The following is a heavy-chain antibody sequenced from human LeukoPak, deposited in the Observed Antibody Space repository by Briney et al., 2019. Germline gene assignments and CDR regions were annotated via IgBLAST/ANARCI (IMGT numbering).Heavy chain of an antibody. D-gene: IGHD2-15*01. CDR1: GFTFSSYS. J-gene: IGHJ4*02. Sequence: PGGSLRLSCAASGFTFSSYSMNWVRQAPGKGLEWVSSISSSSSYIYYADSVKGRFTISRDNAKNSLYLQMNSLRAEDTAVYYCARDRCRSGGSCYNDYWGQGTLVTVSS. CDR2: ISSSSSYI. CDR3: ARDRCRSGGSCYNDY. V-gene: IGHV3-21*01.